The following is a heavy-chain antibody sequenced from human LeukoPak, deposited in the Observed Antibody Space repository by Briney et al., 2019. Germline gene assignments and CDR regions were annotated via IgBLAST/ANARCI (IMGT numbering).Heavy chain of an antibody. CDR1: GFTFSSYW. CDR2: IKGDGSVT. J-gene: IGHJ4*02. D-gene: IGHD6-19*01. Sequence: GGSLRLSCAASGFTFSSYWMHWVRQAPGKGLVWVSRIKGDGSVTSYADSVKGRFTISRDNAKNTLYLQMNSLRAEDTAVYYCARGSAVAGTGDYWGQGTLVTVSS. CDR3: ARGSAVAGTGDY. V-gene: IGHV3-74*01.